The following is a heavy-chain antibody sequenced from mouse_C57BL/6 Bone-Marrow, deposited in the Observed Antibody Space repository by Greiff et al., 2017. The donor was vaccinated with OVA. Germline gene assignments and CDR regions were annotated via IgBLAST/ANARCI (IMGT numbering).Heavy chain of an antibody. CDR3: TRPISPMVLWFDY. CDR2: IDPETGGT. J-gene: IGHJ2*01. D-gene: IGHD2-2*01. V-gene: IGHV1-15*01. Sequence: QVQLQQSGAELVRPGASVTLSCKASGYTFTDYEMHWVKQTPVHGLEWIGAIDPETGGTAYNQKFKGKAILTADKSSSTAYMELRSLTSEDSAVYYCTRPISPMVLWFDYWGQGTTLTVSS. CDR1: GYTFTDYE.